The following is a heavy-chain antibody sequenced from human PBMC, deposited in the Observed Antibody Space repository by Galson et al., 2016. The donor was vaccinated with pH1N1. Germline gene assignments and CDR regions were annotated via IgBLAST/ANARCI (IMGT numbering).Heavy chain of an antibody. V-gene: IGHV3-23*01. CDR1: GFTFGDYA. Sequence: SLRLSCAASGFTFGDYAMRWVRQAPGKGLEYVSSISTSSGTTYYGDSVRGQFTISRDNSKNTVYLQMNSLRAEDTAIYYCTKARVGNYYFDYWGQGSLLTVSS. CDR3: TKARVGNYYFDY. D-gene: IGHD1-7*01. CDR2: ISTSSGTT. J-gene: IGHJ4*02.